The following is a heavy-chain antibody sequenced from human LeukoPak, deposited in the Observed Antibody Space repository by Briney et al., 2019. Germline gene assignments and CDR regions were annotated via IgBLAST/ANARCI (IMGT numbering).Heavy chain of an antibody. CDR2: ISGSGGST. V-gene: IGHV3-23*01. CDR3: ARDGGYNWNPKLEFDY. CDR1: GFTFSSYA. Sequence: PGGSLRLSCAASGFTFSSYAMSWVRQAPGKGLEWVSAISGSGGSTYYADSVKGRFTISRDNSKNTLYLQMNSLRAEDTAVYCCARDGGYNWNPKLEFDYWGQGTLVTVSS. J-gene: IGHJ4*02. D-gene: IGHD1-20*01.